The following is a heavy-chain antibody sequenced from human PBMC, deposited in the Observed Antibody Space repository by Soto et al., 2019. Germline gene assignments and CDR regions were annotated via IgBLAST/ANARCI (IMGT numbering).Heavy chain of an antibody. J-gene: IGHJ4*02. CDR2: IYYSGST. CDR1: VTSIVSYY. Sequence: SETLSLTCAVTVTSIVSYYWSWIGQPPGKGLEWIGYIYYSGSTNYNPSLKSRVTISVDTSKNQFSLKLSSVTAADTAVYYCARHNYGSGSTYFDYWGQGTLVTVS. D-gene: IGHD3-10*01. V-gene: IGHV4-59*08. CDR3: ARHNYGSGSTYFDY.